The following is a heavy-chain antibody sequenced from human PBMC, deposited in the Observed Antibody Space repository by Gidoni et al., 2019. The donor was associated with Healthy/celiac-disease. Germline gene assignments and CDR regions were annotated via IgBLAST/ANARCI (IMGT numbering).Heavy chain of an antibody. CDR3: ARDGVAQTAQDDYGDYRGSEDAFDI. CDR2: ISSSGSTI. J-gene: IGHJ3*02. Sequence: EVQLVESGGGLVQPGGSLRLSCAASGFTFSSYEMNWVRQAPGKGLEWVSYISSSGSTIYYADSVKGRFTISRENAKNSLYLQMNSLRAEDTAVYYCARDGVAQTAQDDYGDYRGSEDAFDIWGQGTMVTVSS. V-gene: IGHV3-48*03. D-gene: IGHD4-17*01. CDR1: GFTFSSYE.